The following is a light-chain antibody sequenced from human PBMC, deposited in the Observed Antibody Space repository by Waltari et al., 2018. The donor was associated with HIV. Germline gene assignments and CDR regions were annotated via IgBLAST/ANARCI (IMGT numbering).Light chain of an antibody. Sequence: EIVMTQSPATLSASPGERATLSCRASQSVSGNVAWYQQKPGQYHRLLIYGATTRATGIPARFSGSGSETEFTLTISILQSEDFAVYHCHQYNDWWTFGQGTKVEI. J-gene: IGKJ1*01. V-gene: IGKV3-15*01. CDR3: HQYNDWWT. CDR1: QSVSGN. CDR2: GAT.